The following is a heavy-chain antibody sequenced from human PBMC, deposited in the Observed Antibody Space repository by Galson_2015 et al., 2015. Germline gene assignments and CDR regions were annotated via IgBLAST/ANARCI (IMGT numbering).Heavy chain of an antibody. CDR2: MNPNRGNT. D-gene: IGHD3-16*01. V-gene: IGHV1-8*01. CDR1: GYTFTSYD. CDR3: ARALGGGGAFDI. Sequence: QSGAEVKKPGESLKISCKASGYTFTSYDINWVRQATGQGLEWMGWMNPNRGNTGYAQKFQGRVPMARNPPKSTAYRYRRRLRSEDTAVYYCARALGGGGAFDIWGQGTVITVSS. J-gene: IGHJ3*02.